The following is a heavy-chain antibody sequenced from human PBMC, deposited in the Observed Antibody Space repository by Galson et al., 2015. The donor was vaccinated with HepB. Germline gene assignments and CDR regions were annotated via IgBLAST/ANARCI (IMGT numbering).Heavy chain of an antibody. J-gene: IGHJ5*02. CDR1: GYIFTSYA. CDR2: INAGNGNT. CDR3: ARWVVAWAGVGFDP. V-gene: IGHV1-3*01. D-gene: IGHD2-15*01. Sequence: SVKVSCKASGYIFTSYAIHWVRQAPGQRLEWMGWINAGNGNTKYSQNFQGRVTITTDTSASTAYMELSSLRSEDTAVYYCARWVVAWAGVGFDPWGQGTLVTVSS.